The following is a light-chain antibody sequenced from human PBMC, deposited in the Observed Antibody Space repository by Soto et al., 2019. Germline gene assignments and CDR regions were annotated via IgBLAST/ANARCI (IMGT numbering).Light chain of an antibody. V-gene: IGLV4-69*01. J-gene: IGLJ2*01. CDR1: SGHSSYA. CDR2: LNSDGSH. Sequence: QLVLTQSPSASASLGASVKLTCTLSSGHSSYAIAWHHQQPQKGPRYLMILNSDGSHNKGDGIPDRLSGSRSEAEHYLTISSLQSEDEGDYYCQTWGTGHVVFGGGTKLTVL. CDR3: QTWGTGHVV.